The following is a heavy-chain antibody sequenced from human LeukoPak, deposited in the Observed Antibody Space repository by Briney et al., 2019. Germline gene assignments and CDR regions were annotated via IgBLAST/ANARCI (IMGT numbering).Heavy chain of an antibody. J-gene: IGHJ4*02. Sequence: GSLRLSCAASGFTFSSYAMSWVRQAPGKGLEWVSAISGSGGSTYYADSVKGRFTISRDNSKNTLYLQMNSLRAEDTAVYYCAKSPKLGYSYGLDYWGQGTLVTVSS. D-gene: IGHD5-18*01. V-gene: IGHV3-23*01. CDR3: AKSPKLGYSYGLDY. CDR2: ISGSGGST. CDR1: GFTFSSYA.